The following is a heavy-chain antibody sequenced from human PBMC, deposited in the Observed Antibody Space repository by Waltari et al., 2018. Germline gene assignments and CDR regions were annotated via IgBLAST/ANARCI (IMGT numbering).Heavy chain of an antibody. CDR2: ISSGGRK. CDR1: GFTFSSYA. J-gene: IGHJ4*02. D-gene: IGHD3-22*01. CDR3: AKEEKKSTGYYTTHFDD. Sequence: EVQLLESGGGLVQPGGSLRLSCAASGFTFSSYAMSWVRQAPGKGLEWVSAISSGGRKFFADSVNRRFTISRDNSQNMLDLEMSSLRAEDTAVYYWAKEEKKSTGYYTTHFDDWGQGTLVTVSS. V-gene: IGHV3-23*01.